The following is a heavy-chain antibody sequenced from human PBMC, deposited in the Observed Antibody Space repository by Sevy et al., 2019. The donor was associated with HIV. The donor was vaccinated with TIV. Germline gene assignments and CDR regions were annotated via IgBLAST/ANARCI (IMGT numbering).Heavy chain of an antibody. Sequence: GGSLRLSCKASGFNFNNYAMSWVRQAPGKGLEWVSTISGSGGRTYTAESVRGRLTISRDNSKRTVYLQMNRLRGDDTAVYYCAKGPYSSGEYFEKWGQGARVTVSS. D-gene: IGHD3-22*01. V-gene: IGHV3-23*01. CDR3: AKGPYSSGEYFEK. CDR2: ISGSGGRT. J-gene: IGHJ1*01. CDR1: GFNFNNYA.